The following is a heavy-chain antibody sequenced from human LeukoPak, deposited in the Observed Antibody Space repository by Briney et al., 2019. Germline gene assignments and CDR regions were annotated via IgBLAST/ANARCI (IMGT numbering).Heavy chain of an antibody. CDR1: GFTFSDHY. CDR3: ARGRGGTYYPSFDY. V-gene: IGHV3-72*01. J-gene: IGHJ4*02. Sequence: GGSLRLSCAASGFTFSDHYMDWVRQAPGKGLEWVGRTRNKANGYTTEYAASVKGRFTISGEESKNSLYLQMNSLKTEDTAVYYCARGRGGTYYPSFDYWGQGTLVTVSS. D-gene: IGHD1-26*01. CDR2: TRNKANGYTT.